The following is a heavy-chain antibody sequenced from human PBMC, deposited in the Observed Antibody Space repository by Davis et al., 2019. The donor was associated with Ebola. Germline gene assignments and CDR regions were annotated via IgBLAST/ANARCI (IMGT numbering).Heavy chain of an antibody. CDR1: GYDFTNYW. J-gene: IGHJ6*02. V-gene: IGHV5-51*01. CDR2: IHPIDSDT. D-gene: IGHD2/OR15-2a*01. CDR3: ARHRGWEYRTPSYYYYEMDV. Sequence: GESLKISCKTSGYDFTNYWIGWVRQMPGKGLEWMGVIHPIDSDTTYSPSFQGQVTISAEKSTNTAYLQWDSLKASDTATYYCARHRGWEYRTPSYYYYEMDVWGQGTTVTVSS.